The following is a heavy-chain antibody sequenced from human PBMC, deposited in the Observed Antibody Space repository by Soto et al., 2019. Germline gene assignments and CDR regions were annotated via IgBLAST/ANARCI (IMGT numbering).Heavy chain of an antibody. Sequence: ASVKVSCKASGYTFTGYYMHWVRQAPGQGLEWMGWINPNSGGTNYAQKFQGRVTMTRDTSISTAYMELSRLRSDDTAVYYCARDRRYDFWSSARYYYGMDVWGQGTTVTVSS. CDR1: GYTFTGYY. CDR3: ARDRRYDFWSSARYYYGMDV. J-gene: IGHJ6*02. CDR2: INPNSGGT. V-gene: IGHV1-2*02. D-gene: IGHD3-3*01.